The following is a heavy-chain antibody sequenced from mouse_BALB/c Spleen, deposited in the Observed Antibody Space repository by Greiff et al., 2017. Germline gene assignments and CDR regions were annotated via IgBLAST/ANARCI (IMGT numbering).Heavy chain of an antibody. D-gene: IGHD2-2*01. CDR2: IRNKANGYTT. Sequence: EVQLVESGGGLVQPGGSLRLSCATSGFTFTDYYMSWVRQPPGKALEWLGFIRNKANGYTTEYSASVKGRFTISRDNSQSILYLQMNTLRAEDSATYYCARFGNDVGVADWGQGTLGTVSA. CDR3: ARFGNDVGVAD. J-gene: IGHJ3*01. V-gene: IGHV7-3*02. CDR1: GFTFTDYY.